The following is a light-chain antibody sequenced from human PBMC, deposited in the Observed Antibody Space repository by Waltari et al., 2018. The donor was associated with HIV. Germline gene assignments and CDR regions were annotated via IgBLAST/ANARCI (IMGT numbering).Light chain of an antibody. Sequence: QSVLAQPRSVSGTRGQPVNISCSGSTSNVRNNYVYCDHHVTGVAPELLIYRNNHRPSGVPDLFSSAKAGTSVCLAISELQSEDEAEYYGAVWDDRLSALLFGGGTKVPDL. CDR3: AVWDDRLSALL. CDR1: TSNVRNNY. V-gene: IGLV1-47*01. CDR2: RNN. J-gene: IGLJ2*01.